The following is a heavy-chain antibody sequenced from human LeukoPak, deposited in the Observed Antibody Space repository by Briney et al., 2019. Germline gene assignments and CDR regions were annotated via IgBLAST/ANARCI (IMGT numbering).Heavy chain of an antibody. D-gene: IGHD1-26*01. V-gene: IGHV3-74*01. CDR1: GFTFSSYW. J-gene: IGHJ4*02. CDR3: ARSIVGAKFDY. CDR2: INSDGSST. Sequence: GGSLRLSCAASGFTFSSYWMHWVRQAPGKGLVWVSRINSDGSSTSYADSVKGRFTISRDNAKNTLYLQMNSLRAEDTAVYYCARSIVGAKFDYWGQGTLVTVSS.